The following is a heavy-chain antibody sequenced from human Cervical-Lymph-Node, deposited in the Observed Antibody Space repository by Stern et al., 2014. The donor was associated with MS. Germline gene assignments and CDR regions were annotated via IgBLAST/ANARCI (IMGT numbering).Heavy chain of an antibody. V-gene: IGHV1-2*06. Sequence: VQLLQSGAEVKKPGASVKVSCKASGYSFTGYDMHWVRQAPGHGLEWMGRINPNSGGTNYEQKFEGRVTMTRDTSINTAYMELSSLRSDDTAVYYCATVGTSDYWGQGTLVTVSS. CDR2: INPNSGGT. J-gene: IGHJ4*02. CDR1: GYSFTGYD. CDR3: ATVGTSDY.